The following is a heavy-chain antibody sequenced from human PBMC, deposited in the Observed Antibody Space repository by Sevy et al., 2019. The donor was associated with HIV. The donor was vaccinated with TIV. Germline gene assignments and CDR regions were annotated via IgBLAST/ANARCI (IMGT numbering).Heavy chain of an antibody. CDR2: ISGSGGST. V-gene: IGHV3-23*01. J-gene: IGHJ3*02. CDR3: AKDLRITMIVVVRAGAFDI. Sequence: GGSLRLSCAASGFTFSSYAMSWVRQAPGKGLEWVSAISGSGGSTYYADSVKGRFPISRDNSKNTLYLQMNSLRAEDTAVYYCAKDLRITMIVVVRAGAFDIWGQGTMVTVSS. D-gene: IGHD3-22*01. CDR1: GFTFSSYA.